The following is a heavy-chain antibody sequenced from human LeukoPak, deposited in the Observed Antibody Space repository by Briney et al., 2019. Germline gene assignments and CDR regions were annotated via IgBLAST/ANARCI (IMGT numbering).Heavy chain of an antibody. CDR1: GGSISGYY. V-gene: IGHV4-34*01. CDR3: AAGPLPTYCSSTRCYRAYYYMDV. J-gene: IGHJ6*03. D-gene: IGHD2-2*02. Sequence: SEALCLTYTDSGGSISGYYCSWIRPPPGKGLEWMGEINHSGSTHYNPPLMSRVTIPVDTSKTKFSLKLSSVTAADTAVYYFAAGPLPTYCSSTRCYRAYYYMDVRGKGTTGTVSS. CDR2: INHSGST.